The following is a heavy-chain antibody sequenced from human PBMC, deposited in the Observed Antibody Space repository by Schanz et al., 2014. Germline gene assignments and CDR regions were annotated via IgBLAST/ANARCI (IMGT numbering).Heavy chain of an antibody. CDR3: ARGWGYDALTGYVF. CDR2: ISPYNGNT. J-gene: IGHJ4*02. Sequence: QVRLVQSGAELKMPGATVKVSCETSGYTFTNYGVSWVRQAPGQGLEWVAWISPYNGNTAYAQNLKGRVRMTTDTSTSTAYMELRSLRSDDTAVYYCARGWGYDALTGYVFWGQGTLVTVSS. D-gene: IGHD3-9*01. V-gene: IGHV1-18*01. CDR1: GYTFTNYG.